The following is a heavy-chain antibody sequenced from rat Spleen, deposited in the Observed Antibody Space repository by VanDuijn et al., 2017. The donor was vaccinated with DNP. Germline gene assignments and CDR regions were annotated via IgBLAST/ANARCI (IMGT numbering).Heavy chain of an antibody. Sequence: EVQLVESGGGLVQPGRSLKLSCVASGFTFNDFYMAWVRQAPTTGLEWVAYISYDGGSAYNGDSVKGRFTISRDNAKSTLYLQMNSLRSEDMATYYCARHVLPLRVWDYWGQGVMVTVSS. CDR3: ARHVLPLRVWDY. CDR1: GFTFNDFY. V-gene: IGHV5-22*01. CDR2: ISYDGGSA. D-gene: IGHD1-4*01. J-gene: IGHJ2*01.